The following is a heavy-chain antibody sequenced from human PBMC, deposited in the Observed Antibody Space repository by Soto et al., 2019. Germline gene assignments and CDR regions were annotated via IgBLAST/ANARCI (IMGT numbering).Heavy chain of an antibody. V-gene: IGHV4-31*03. CDR3: ARDYRYSNYNWFDP. CDR1: GGSISSGGYY. D-gene: IGHD4-4*01. Sequence: QVQLQESGPGLVKPSQTLSLTCTVSGGSISSGGYYWSWIRQHPGKGLEWIGYIYYSGSTYYNPSLKSRVTISVDTSKTQFSLKLSSVTAADTAVYYCARDYRYSNYNWFDPWGQGTLVTVSS. CDR2: IYYSGST. J-gene: IGHJ5*02.